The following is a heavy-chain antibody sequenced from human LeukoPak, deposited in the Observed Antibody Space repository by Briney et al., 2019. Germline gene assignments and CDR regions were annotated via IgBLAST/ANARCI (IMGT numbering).Heavy chain of an antibody. D-gene: IGHD3-22*01. CDR1: GGTFSSYA. CDR3: ARSPYYYDSSGYYEDAFDI. Sequence: ASVKVSCKASGGTFSSYAISWVRQAPGQGLEWMGRIIPILGTANYAQKFQGRVTITTDESTSTAYMELSSLRSEDTAVYYCARSPYYYDSSGYYEDAFDIWGQGTMVTVSS. V-gene: IGHV1-69*11. J-gene: IGHJ3*02. CDR2: IIPILGTA.